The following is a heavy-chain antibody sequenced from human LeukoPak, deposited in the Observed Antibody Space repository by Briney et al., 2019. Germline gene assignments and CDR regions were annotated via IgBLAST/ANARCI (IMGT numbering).Heavy chain of an antibody. D-gene: IGHD2-21*02. J-gene: IGHJ4*02. CDR1: GYDFTKYA. V-gene: IGHV1-3*03. CDR3: ARGTWSTTLTAYYLDY. CDR2: IDAGNGRT. Sequence: ASVKVSCKASGYDFTKYAVQWVRQAPGQRLEWMGWIDAGNGRTKYSPDFQGRVTISRDTSASLAYMELSSLRSGDMAVYYCARGTWSTTLTAYYLDYWGQGTLVTVSS.